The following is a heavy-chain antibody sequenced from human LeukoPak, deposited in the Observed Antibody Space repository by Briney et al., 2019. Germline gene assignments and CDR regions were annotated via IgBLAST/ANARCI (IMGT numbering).Heavy chain of an antibody. D-gene: IGHD3-16*01. Sequence: GGSLRLSCAASGFTFSSYGMSWVHQAPGKGLEWVSAISGSGGSTYYADSVKGRFTISRDNSKNTLYLQMNSLRAEDTAVYYCANWALGAYFNYYYMDVWGKGTTVTVSS. CDR1: GFTFSSYG. J-gene: IGHJ6*03. CDR3: ANWALGAYFNYYYMDV. V-gene: IGHV3-23*01. CDR2: ISGSGGST.